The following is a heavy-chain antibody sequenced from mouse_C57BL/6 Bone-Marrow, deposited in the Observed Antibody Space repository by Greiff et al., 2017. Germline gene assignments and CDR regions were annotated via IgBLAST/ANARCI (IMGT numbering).Heavy chain of an antibody. V-gene: IGHV1-81*01. CDR2: IYPRRGNT. CDR3: ARCPITTVVATPYWYFDV. Sequence: QVQLQQSGAELARPGASVKLSCKASGYTFTSYGISWVKQRTGQGLEWIGEIYPRRGNTYYNEKFKGKATLTADKSSSTAYMELRSLTSEDSAVYFCARCPITTVVATPYWYFDVWGTGTTVTVSS. CDR1: GYTFTSYG. D-gene: IGHD1-1*01. J-gene: IGHJ1*03.